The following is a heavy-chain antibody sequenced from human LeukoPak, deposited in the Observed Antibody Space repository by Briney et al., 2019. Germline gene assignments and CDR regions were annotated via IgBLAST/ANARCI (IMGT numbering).Heavy chain of an antibody. CDR3: ARGYNSALDY. D-gene: IGHD6-19*01. V-gene: IGHV3-74*01. CDR1: GFTFSSYW. CDR2: ANSDGSST. Sequence: PGGSLRLSCAASGFTFSSYWMHWVRQAPGKGLVWVSRANSDGSSTSYADSVKGRFAISRDNAKNTLYLQMNSLRVEDTAVYFCARGYNSALDYWGQGVLVTVSS. J-gene: IGHJ4*02.